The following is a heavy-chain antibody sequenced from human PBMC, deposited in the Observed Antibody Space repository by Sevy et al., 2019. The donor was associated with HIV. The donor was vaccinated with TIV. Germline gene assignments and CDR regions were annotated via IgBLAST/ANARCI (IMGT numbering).Heavy chain of an antibody. Sequence: GGSLRLSCAASGITFSNYWMTWVRQTPGKWLEWVANIKQGGTEMYHVDSVKGRFTISRDNAQNSLFLQMNSLRAEDTAVYFCARVSLCSTTSCYSRGAFDIWGQGTMVTVSS. CDR3: ARVSLCSTTSCYSRGAFDI. V-gene: IGHV3-7*03. CDR1: GITFSNYW. D-gene: IGHD2-2*01. J-gene: IGHJ3*02. CDR2: IKQGGTEM.